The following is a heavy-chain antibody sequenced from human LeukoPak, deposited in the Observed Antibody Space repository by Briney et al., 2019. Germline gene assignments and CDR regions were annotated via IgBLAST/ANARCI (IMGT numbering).Heavy chain of an antibody. CDR2: IYYSGST. CDR1: GGSISSYY. CDR3: ARSYRVDYFDY. V-gene: IGHV4-59*08. D-gene: IGHD2-2*02. Sequence: PSETLSLTCTVSGGSISSYYWSWIRQPPGKGLEWIGYIYYSGSTNYNPSLKSRVTISVDTSKNQFSLKLSSVTAADTAVYYCARSYRVDYFDYWGQGTLVTVSS. J-gene: IGHJ4*02.